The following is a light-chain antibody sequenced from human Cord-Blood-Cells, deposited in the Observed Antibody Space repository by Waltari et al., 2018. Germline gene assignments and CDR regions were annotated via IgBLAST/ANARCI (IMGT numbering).Light chain of an antibody. V-gene: IGLV3-1*01. CDR3: QAWDSSTAV. CDR2: QDS. CDR1: KLGGKY. Sequence: SYELTQPPSVSVSPGQTASITRSGDKLGGKYARWYQQKPGQSPVLVIYQDSKRPSGIPERFSGSNSGNTATLTISGTQAMDEADYYCQAWDSSTAVFGTGTKVTVL. J-gene: IGLJ1*01.